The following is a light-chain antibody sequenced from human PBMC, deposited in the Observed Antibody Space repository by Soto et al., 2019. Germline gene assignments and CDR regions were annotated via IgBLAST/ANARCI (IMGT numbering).Light chain of an antibody. CDR1: QSISSW. CDR2: DAS. CDR3: QQYQSYWT. Sequence: DIQMTQSPSTLSASVGDRVIITCRASQSISSWLAWYQQKPGKVPNLLIYDASNLESGVPSRLSGSGSGTEFTLTISSLQPDDFATYYCQQYQSYWTFGQGTKVDIK. V-gene: IGKV1-5*01. J-gene: IGKJ1*01.